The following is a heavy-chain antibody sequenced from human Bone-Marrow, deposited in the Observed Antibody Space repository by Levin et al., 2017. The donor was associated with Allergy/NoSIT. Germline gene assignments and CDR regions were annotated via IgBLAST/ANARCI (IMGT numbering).Heavy chain of an antibody. CDR1: GFIFRNYA. J-gene: IGHJ5*01. CDR3: VRAPLYSSGVSWLDS. D-gene: IGHD6-19*01. Sequence: PGGSLRLSCAASGFIFRNYAMHWVRQAPGKGLESVSAISGDGTMTYYAKSVKDRFSMSRDNSKDTLHLQMGSLRPEDMAVYYCVRAPLYSSGVSWLDSWGQGTLVIVSS. CDR2: ISGDGTMT. V-gene: IGHV3-64*01.